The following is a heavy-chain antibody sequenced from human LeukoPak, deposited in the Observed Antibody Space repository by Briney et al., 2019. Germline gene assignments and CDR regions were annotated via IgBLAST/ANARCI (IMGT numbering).Heavy chain of an antibody. CDR1: GFTVSSNY. V-gene: IGHV3-53*01. CDR3: ARSHPQFDAFDI. Sequence: GGSLRLSCAASGFTVSSNYMSWVRQAPGKGLEWVSVIYSGGSTYYADSVKGRFTISRDNSKNTLYLQMNSLRAEGTAVYYCARSHPQFDAFDIWGQGTMVTVSS. CDR2: IYSGGST. J-gene: IGHJ3*02. D-gene: IGHD5-24*01.